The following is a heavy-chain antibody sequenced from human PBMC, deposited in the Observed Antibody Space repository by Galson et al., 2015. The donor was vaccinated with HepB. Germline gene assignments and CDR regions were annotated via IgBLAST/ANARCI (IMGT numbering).Heavy chain of an antibody. J-gene: IGHJ4*02. CDR3: TTDHPPGRFDY. V-gene: IGHV3-15*01. CDR1: GFTVSTNY. CDR2: IKSKTDGGTT. Sequence: SLRLSCAASGFTVSTNYLSWVRQAPGKGLEWVGRIKSKTDGGTTDYAAPVKGRFTISRDDSKNTLYLQMNSLKTEDTAVYYCTTDHPPGRFDYWGQGTLVTVSS.